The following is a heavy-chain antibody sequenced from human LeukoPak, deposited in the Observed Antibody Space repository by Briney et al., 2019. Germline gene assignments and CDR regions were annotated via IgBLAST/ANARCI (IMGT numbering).Heavy chain of an antibody. V-gene: IGHV3-11*05. Sequence: GGSLRLSCAASGFAFSDYCMSWLRQAPGKGLERVSYITSSSYINYADSVKGRFTISRDDAKNSLNLQMNSVRAEDTAMYYCARDVLDSSGFLTGTDVWGQGTTVTVSS. CDR3: ARDVLDSSGFLTGTDV. CDR1: GFAFSDYC. J-gene: IGHJ6*02. D-gene: IGHD3-22*01. CDR2: ITSSSYI.